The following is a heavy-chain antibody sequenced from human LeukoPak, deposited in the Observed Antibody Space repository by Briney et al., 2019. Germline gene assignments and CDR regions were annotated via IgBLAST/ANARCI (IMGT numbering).Heavy chain of an antibody. Sequence: ASVKVSCKASGYTFTSYYMHWVRQAPGQGLEWMGIINPSGGSTSYAQKFQGRVTMTRDMSTSTVYMELSSLRSEDTAVYYCARDGELELVANAFDIWGQGTMVTVSS. V-gene: IGHV1-46*01. CDR2: INPSGGST. J-gene: IGHJ3*02. CDR1: GYTFTSYY. D-gene: IGHD1-7*01. CDR3: ARDGELELVANAFDI.